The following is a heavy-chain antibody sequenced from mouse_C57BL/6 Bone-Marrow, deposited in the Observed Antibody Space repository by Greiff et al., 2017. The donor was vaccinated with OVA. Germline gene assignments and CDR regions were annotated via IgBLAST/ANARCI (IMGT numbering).Heavy chain of an antibody. CDR2: IDPENGDT. V-gene: IGHV14-4*01. J-gene: IGHJ2*01. CDR3: TTDGSAYVDY. Sequence: EVKLVESGAELVRPGASVKLSCTASGFNIKDDYMHWVKQRPEQGLEWIGWIDPENGDTEYASKFQGKATITADTSSNTAYLQLSSLTSEDTAVYYCTTDGSAYVDYWGQGTTLTVSS. CDR1: GFNIKDDY. D-gene: IGHD1-1*01.